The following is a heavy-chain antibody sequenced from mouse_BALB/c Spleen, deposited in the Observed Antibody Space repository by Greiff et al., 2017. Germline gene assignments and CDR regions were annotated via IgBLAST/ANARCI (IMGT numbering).Heavy chain of an antibody. J-gene: IGHJ3*01. V-gene: IGHV6-6*02. CDR3: TREYYGSRAWFAY. CDR2: IRLKSNNYAT. D-gene: IGHD1-1*01. Sequence: DVKLVESGGGLVQPGGSMKLSCVASGFTFSNYWMNWVRQSPEKGLEWVAEIRLKSNNYATHYAESVKGRFTISRDDSKSSVYLQMNNLRAEDTGIYYCTREYYGSRAWFAYWGQGTLVTVSA. CDR1: GFTFSNYW.